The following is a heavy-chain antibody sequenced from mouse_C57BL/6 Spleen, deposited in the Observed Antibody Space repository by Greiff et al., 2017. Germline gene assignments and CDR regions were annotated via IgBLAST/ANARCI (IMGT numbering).Heavy chain of an antibody. J-gene: IGHJ3*01. D-gene: IGHD4-1*01. CDR3: ASWDEAY. V-gene: IGHV1-82*01. CDR1: GYAFSSSW. Sequence: VQLQQSGPELVKPGASVKISCKASGYAFSSSWMNWVKQRPGKGLEWIGRIYPGDGDTNYNGKFKGKATLTADKSSSTAYMQLSSLTSEDSAVYFCASWDEAYWGQGTLVTVSA. CDR2: IYPGDGDT.